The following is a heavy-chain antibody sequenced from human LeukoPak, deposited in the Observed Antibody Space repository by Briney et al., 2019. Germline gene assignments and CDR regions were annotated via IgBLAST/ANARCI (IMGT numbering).Heavy chain of an antibody. J-gene: IGHJ4*02. CDR3: AKVGNNWDFDY. CDR2: ISGSGGST. V-gene: IGHV3-23*01. CDR1: GFTFSTYA. Sequence: GGSLRLSCAASGFTFSTYAMSWVRQAPGKGLEWVSAISGSGGSTYYADSVKGRFTIYRDNAKNYLDLQMNSLRGEDTAVDYCAKVGNNWDFDYWGQGTLVTVSS. D-gene: IGHD1-1*01.